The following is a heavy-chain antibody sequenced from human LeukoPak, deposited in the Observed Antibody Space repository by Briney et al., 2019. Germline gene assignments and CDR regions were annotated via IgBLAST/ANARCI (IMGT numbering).Heavy chain of an antibody. V-gene: IGHV1-2*02. Sequence: ASVKVSCKASGYTFTGYYMHWVRQAPGQGLEWMGWIKPNSGGTNYAQKFQGRVTVTRDTSISTAYMELSRLRSDDTAVYYCARGDTVVVPAAILDYWGQGTLVTVSS. J-gene: IGHJ4*02. CDR1: GYTFTGYY. CDR2: IKPNSGGT. D-gene: IGHD2-2*01. CDR3: ARGDTVVVPAAILDY.